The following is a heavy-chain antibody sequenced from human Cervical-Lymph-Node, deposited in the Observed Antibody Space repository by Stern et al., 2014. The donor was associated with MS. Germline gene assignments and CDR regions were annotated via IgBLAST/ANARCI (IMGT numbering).Heavy chain of an antibody. D-gene: IGHD1-7*01. J-gene: IGHJ4*02. CDR1: GFTFGDHN. CDR3: ARGRNWNYDY. V-gene: IGHV3-30*04. Sequence: VHLVESGGGVVQPGRSLRLSCAASGFTFGDHNMHWVRQAPGRGLEWVAIISPDGRTTYYADSVKGRFTSSRDNSKSTLYLQLNSLRPEDTAVYYCARGRNWNYDYWGQGTLVIVSS. CDR2: ISPDGRTT.